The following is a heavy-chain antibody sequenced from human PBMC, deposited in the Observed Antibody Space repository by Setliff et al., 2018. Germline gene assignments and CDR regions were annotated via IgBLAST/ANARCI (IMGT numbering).Heavy chain of an antibody. CDR2: IYYSGST. Sequence: KPSETLSLTCTVSGGSISSSSYYWGWIRQPPGKGLEWMGSIYYSGSTYYNPSLKSRVTISVDTSKNQFSLKQSSVTAADTTVYYCARLRLNWFDPWGQGTLVTVSS. J-gene: IGHJ5*02. CDR3: ARLRLNWFDP. V-gene: IGHV4-39*01. CDR1: GGSISSSSYY. D-gene: IGHD4-17*01.